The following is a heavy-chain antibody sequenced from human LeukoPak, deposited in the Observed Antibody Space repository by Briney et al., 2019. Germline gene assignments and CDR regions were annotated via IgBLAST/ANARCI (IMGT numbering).Heavy chain of an antibody. CDR1: GGSISSYY. J-gene: IGHJ4*02. D-gene: IGHD5-18*01. Sequence: PSETLSLTCTVSGGSISSYYWSWIRQPPGKGLEWIGYIYYSGSTNYNPSLKSRVTISVDTSKNQFSLKLSPVTAADTAVYYCARASIQLWSYYFDYWGQGTLVTVSS. CDR2: IYYSGST. V-gene: IGHV4-59*01. CDR3: ARASIQLWSYYFDY.